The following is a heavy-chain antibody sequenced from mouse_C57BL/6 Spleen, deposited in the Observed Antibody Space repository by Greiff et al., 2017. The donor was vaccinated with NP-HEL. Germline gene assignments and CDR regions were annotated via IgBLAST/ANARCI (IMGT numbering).Heavy chain of an antibody. J-gene: IGHJ2*01. V-gene: IGHV1-66*01. Sequence: QVQLQPSGPVLVKPGAPAPISCKASGYSFTRYYIHWAQPRPGQGSEWIGWIYPGSGNTPYNEKFKGKATLTADTSSSSAYVQLSSLTSEGSAVYYCARSILITTGGPDFDDWGNGTTLAVYS. D-gene: IGHD1-1*01. CDR2: IYPGSGNT. CDR3: ARSILITTGGPDFDD. CDR1: GYSFTRYY.